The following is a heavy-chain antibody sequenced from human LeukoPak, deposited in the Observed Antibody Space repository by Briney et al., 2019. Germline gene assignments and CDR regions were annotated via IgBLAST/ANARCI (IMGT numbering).Heavy chain of an antibody. Sequence: PSETLSLTCTVSGGSISSSSRYWGWIRQPPGRGLEWIGSIYYGGSTYYNPSLKSRVTISVDTSKNQFSLKLSSVTAADTAVYYCARGKGYSSSWYLFPVRSGLITFDYWGQGTLVTVSS. D-gene: IGHD6-13*01. CDR3: ARGKGYSSSWYLFPVRSGLITFDY. J-gene: IGHJ4*02. CDR1: GGSISSSSRY. V-gene: IGHV4-39*07. CDR2: IYYGGST.